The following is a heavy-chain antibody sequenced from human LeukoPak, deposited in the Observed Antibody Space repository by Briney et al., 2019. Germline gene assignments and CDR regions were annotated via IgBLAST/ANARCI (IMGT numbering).Heavy chain of an antibody. D-gene: IGHD6-6*01. CDR3: AGSGGAARRFDY. CDR2: IYHSGST. CDR1: GYSISSGYC. V-gene: IGHV4-38-2*02. J-gene: IGHJ4*02. Sequence: PSGTLSLTCTVSGYSISSGYCWGWIRQPPGKGLEWIGSIYHSGSTYYNPSLKSRVTISVDTSKNQFSLKLSSVTAADTAVYYCAGSGGAARRFDYWGQGTLVTVSS.